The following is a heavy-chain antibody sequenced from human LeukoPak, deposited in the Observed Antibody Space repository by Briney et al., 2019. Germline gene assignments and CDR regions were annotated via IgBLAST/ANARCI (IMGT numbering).Heavy chain of an antibody. V-gene: IGHV3-23*01. J-gene: IGHJ3*02. CDR3: AKIPYEYNTSWYAAFDI. CDR1: GFTLSNYA. Sequence: GGSLRLSCAASGFTLSNYAMSWVRQAPGQGLEWVSSMSGSGSSRYHADSVKGRFTISRDNSKNTLYLQMNSLRAGDTAKYYCAKIPYEYNTSWYAAFDIWGQGTMVTVSS. D-gene: IGHD6-19*01. CDR2: MSGSGSSR.